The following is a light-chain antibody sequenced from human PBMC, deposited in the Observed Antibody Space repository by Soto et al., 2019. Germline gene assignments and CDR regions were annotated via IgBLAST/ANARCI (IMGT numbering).Light chain of an antibody. J-gene: IGKJ4*02. CDR3: QQYSKWPT. CDR1: QSVSAN. Sequence: EIVMTQSPATLSVSPGERYTLSCRASQSVSANLAWYQHKPGQSPRLLIYGASTRATGIPARFSGSGTGTDFTLTISSLQSEDFAVYYCQQYSKWPTVGRGTQVEIK. CDR2: GAS. V-gene: IGKV3-15*01.